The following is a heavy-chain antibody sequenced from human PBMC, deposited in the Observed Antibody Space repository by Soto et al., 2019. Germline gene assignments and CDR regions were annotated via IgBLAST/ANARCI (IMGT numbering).Heavy chain of an antibody. CDR3: AKEVGRPVIVPAADYFDY. CDR1: GFTFSSYA. V-gene: IGHV3-23*01. CDR2: ISGSGGST. D-gene: IGHD2-2*01. J-gene: IGHJ4*02. Sequence: GGSLRLSCAASGFTFSSYAMSWVRQAPGKGLEWVSAISGSGGSTYYADSVKGRFTISRDNSKNTLYLQMNSLRAEDMAVYYCAKEVGRPVIVPAADYFDYWGQGTLVTVSS.